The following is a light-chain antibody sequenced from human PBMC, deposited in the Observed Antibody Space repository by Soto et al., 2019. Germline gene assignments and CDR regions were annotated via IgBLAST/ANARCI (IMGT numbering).Light chain of an antibody. V-gene: IGLV2-14*01. Sequence: QSVLTKPASGTGFDGHSSPISCTGTSSDVGGYNYVSWYQQHPGKAPKLMIYDVSNRPSGVSNRFSGSKSGNTASLTISGLQAEDEADYYRSSYTSSSTLYVFGTGTKVTVL. CDR3: SSYTSSSTLYV. CDR1: SSDVGGYNY. J-gene: IGLJ1*01. CDR2: DVS.